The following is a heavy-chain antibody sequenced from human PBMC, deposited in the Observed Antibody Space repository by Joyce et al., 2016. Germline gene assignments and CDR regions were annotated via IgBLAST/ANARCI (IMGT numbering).Heavy chain of an antibody. CDR3: ARKDGYNPFAFNI. CDR2: LSHSDGTT. J-gene: IGHJ3*02. CDR1: GYTFTSYS. Sequence: QVQLVQSGAEVQKPGASVKVSCKASGYTFTSYSIHWVRQAPGQGLGWMGSLSHSDGTTNYAQGFQGKVSMTRDKSTGTLYMELNGLRSEDTAIYYCARKDGYNPFAFNIWGQGTMVTVSS. V-gene: IGHV1-46*01. D-gene: IGHD5-24*01.